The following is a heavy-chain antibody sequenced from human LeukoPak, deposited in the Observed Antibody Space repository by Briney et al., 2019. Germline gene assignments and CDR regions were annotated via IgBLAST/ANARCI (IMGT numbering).Heavy chain of an antibody. CDR1: GGSFSGYY. Sequence: SETLSLTCAAYGGSFSGYYWSWIRQPPGKGLEWIGEINHSGSTNYNPSLKSRVTISVDTSKNQFSLKLSSVTAADTAVYYCARATTWIQLWSYYYYYMDVWGKGTTVTVSS. D-gene: IGHD5-18*01. J-gene: IGHJ6*03. CDR2: INHSGST. CDR3: ARATTWIQLWSYYYYYMDV. V-gene: IGHV4-34*01.